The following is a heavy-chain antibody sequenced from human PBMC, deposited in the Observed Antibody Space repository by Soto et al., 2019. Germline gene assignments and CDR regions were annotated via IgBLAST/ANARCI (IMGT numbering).Heavy chain of an antibody. D-gene: IGHD2-15*01. CDR1: GGSISSSSYY. J-gene: IGHJ3*02. V-gene: IGHV4-39*01. Sequence: QLQLQESGPGLVKPSETLSLTCTVSGGSISSSSYYWGWIRQPPGKGLEWIGSIYYSGSTYYNPSRKGRVTISVDTSKNQFSLKLSSVTAADTAVYYCARYGYCSGGSCYGGFDAFDIWGQGTMVTVSS. CDR2: IYYSGST. CDR3: ARYGYCSGGSCYGGFDAFDI.